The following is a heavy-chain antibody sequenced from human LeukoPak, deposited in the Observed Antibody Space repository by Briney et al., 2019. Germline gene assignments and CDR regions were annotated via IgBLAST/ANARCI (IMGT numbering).Heavy chain of an antibody. D-gene: IGHD6-19*01. Sequence: PGGSLRLSCAASGFTFSSSAMSWVRQAPGRGLEWVSAISGSGDSTYYADSVKGRFTISRDNSKNTLCLQMKSLRAEDTAVYYCAKGLYSSGFPVEYWGQGTLVTVSS. CDR2: ISGSGDST. CDR3: AKGLYSSGFPVEY. V-gene: IGHV3-23*01. J-gene: IGHJ4*02. CDR1: GFTFSSSA.